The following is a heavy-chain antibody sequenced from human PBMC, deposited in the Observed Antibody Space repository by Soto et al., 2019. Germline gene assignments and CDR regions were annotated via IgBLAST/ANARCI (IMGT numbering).Heavy chain of an antibody. CDR2: IIPIFGTA. V-gene: IGHV1-69*13. D-gene: IGHD1-26*01. J-gene: IGHJ4*02. CDR1: GGTFSSYA. CDR3: ASQNGGSPDYFDY. Sequence: ASVKVSCKASGGTFSSYAISWVRQAPGQGLEWMGGIIPIFGTANYAQKLQGRVTITADESTSTAYMELSSLRSEDTAVYYCASQNGGSPDYFDYWGQGTLVTVSS.